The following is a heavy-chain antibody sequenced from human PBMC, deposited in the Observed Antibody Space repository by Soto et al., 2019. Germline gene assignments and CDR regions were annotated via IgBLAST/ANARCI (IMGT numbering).Heavy chain of an antibody. Sequence: GGALRLSCAASGFNTFINVWINCVRQAPGKGLEWVGRVKSKTEGGATDYAAPVKGRFTISRDDLKNMVYLQMNGLKTEDTAVYYCSCGAYSATDLPVGTDDDAFDIWGQGTMVTVSS. J-gene: IGHJ3*02. CDR1: GFNTFINVW. V-gene: IGHV3-15*01. CDR3: SCGAYSATDLPVGTDDDAFDI. D-gene: IGHD1-26*01. CDR2: VKSKTEGGAT.